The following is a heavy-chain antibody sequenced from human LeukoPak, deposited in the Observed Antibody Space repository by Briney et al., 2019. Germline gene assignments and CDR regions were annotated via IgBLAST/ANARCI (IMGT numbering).Heavy chain of an antibody. CDR3: ARGALKVLWFGELFPYYYYGMDV. Sequence: ASVKVSCKASGGTFSSYAISWVRQAPGQGLEWMGGIIPIFGTANYAQKFQGRVTITADESTSTAYMELSSLRSEDTAVYYCARGALKVLWFGELFPYYYYGMDVWGQGTTVTVSS. CDR2: IIPIFGTA. D-gene: IGHD3-10*01. CDR1: GGTFSSYA. J-gene: IGHJ6*02. V-gene: IGHV1-69*13.